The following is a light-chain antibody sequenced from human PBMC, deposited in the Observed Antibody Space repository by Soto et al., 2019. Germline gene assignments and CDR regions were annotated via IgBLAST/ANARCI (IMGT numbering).Light chain of an antibody. V-gene: IGLV2-8*01. J-gene: IGLJ1*01. CDR3: SSYGGSSNPYV. Sequence: QPVLTQPPSASGSPGQSVTISCTGTSSDVGAYNFVSWYQQHPGKAPKLMISEVTKRPSGVPDRFSGSKSGNTASLTVSGLQAEDEADYYCSSYGGSSNPYVFGTGTKLTVL. CDR1: SSDVGAYNF. CDR2: EVT.